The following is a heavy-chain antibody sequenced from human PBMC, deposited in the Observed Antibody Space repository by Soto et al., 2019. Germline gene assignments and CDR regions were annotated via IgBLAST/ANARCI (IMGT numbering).Heavy chain of an antibody. D-gene: IGHD6-13*01. CDR3: AREGSWYRGGYYCGMDV. Sequence: PSQTLSLTCVISGDSVSSNSAAWNWIRQSPSRGLEWLGRTYYRSKWYNDDAVSVKSRITINPDTSKNQFSLQLNSVTPEDTAVYYCAREGSWYRGGYYCGMDVWGQGTTVTVSS. J-gene: IGHJ6*02. CDR1: GDSVSSNSAA. CDR2: TYYRSKWYN. V-gene: IGHV6-1*01.